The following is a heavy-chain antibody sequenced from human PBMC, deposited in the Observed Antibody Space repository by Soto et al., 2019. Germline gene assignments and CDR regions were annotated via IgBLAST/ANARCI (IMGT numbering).Heavy chain of an antibody. Sequence: GESLKISCKGSGYSFTSYWIGWVRQMPGKGLEWMGIIYPGDSDTRYSSSFQGQVTISADKSISTAYLQWSSLKASDTAMYYCARGIVVVPAAGGWFDPWGQGTLVTVSS. V-gene: IGHV5-51*01. CDR2: IYPGDSDT. CDR1: GYSFTSYW. D-gene: IGHD2-2*01. CDR3: ARGIVVVPAAGGWFDP. J-gene: IGHJ5*02.